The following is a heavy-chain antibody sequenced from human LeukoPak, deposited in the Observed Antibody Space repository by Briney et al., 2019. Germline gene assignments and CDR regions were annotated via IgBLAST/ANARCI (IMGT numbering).Heavy chain of an antibody. J-gene: IGHJ3*02. CDR3: VRTYSIGWSTGVFDI. CDR2: VHYSGGS. CDR1: GGSISSSTYY. Sequence: SETLSLTCTVSGGSISSSTYYWGWIRQSPGKGLEWIGSVHYSGGSYYSPSLKSRVTISLNTSKNQFSLKLSSGTAADTAVYYCVRTYSIGWSTGVFDIWGQGTMVTVSS. D-gene: IGHD6-19*01. V-gene: IGHV4-39*07.